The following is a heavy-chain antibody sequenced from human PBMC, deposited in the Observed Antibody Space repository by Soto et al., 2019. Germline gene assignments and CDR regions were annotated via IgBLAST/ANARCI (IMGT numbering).Heavy chain of an antibody. J-gene: IGHJ4*02. Sequence: SETLSLTCTVSGGSISSGDYYWSWIRQPPGKGLEWIGYIYYSGSTYYNPSLKSRVTISVDTSKNQFSLKLSSVTAADTAVYYCARGPTVWGSYRSSDYWGQGTLVTVSS. CDR1: GGSISSGDYY. CDR2: IYYSGST. D-gene: IGHD3-16*02. V-gene: IGHV4-30-4*01. CDR3: ARGPTVWGSYRSSDY.